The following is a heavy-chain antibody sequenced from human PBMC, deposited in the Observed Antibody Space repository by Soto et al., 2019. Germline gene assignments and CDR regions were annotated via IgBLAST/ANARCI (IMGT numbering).Heavy chain of an antibody. CDR3: AHRSNTDYV. D-gene: IGHD4-17*01. J-gene: IGHJ4*02. Sequence: QITLKESGPTLVKPTQTLTLTCTFSGFSFSTSGVGVGWIRLPPGRALEWLALIYWNHDKRYSPSLQSRLTITKDTSKNQVVLTMTNIDPVDTATYYCAHRSNTDYVWGQGTLVTVSS. CDR1: GFSFSTSGVG. V-gene: IGHV2-5*01. CDR2: IYWNHDK.